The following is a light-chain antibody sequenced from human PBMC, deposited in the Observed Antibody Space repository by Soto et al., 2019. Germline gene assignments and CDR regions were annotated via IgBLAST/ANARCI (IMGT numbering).Light chain of an antibody. Sequence: DIQMTQSPSSLSASVGDRVTITCRASQNISSYLNWYQQKPGKAPKLLIYAASSLQSGVSSRFSGSGSGTDFTLTISSLQPEDFAVYYCQQRAIWRGVTFGPGTKVDIK. CDR2: AAS. V-gene: IGKV1-39*01. J-gene: IGKJ3*01. CDR1: QNISSY. CDR3: QQRAIWRGVT.